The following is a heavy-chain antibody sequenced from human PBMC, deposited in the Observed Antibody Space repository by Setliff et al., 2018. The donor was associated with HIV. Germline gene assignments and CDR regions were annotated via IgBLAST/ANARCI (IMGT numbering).Heavy chain of an antibody. CDR3: ARSMRYFYDTSGFSWFDP. J-gene: IGHJ5*02. CDR2: IHYNGRT. CDR1: GDSITNDDYY. Sequence: SETLSLTCTVSGDSITNDDYYWGWIRQPPGKGLEWIAIIHYNGRTYYDPSLKSRVTIFVDTSKTQFSRKLRSLTATDTAIYHCARSMRYFYDTSGFSWFDPWGQGTLVTVSS. V-gene: IGHV4-39*01. D-gene: IGHD3-22*01.